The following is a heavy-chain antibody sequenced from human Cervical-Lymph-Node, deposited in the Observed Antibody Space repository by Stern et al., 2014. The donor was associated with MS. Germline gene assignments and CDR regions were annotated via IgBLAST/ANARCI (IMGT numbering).Heavy chain of an antibody. CDR1: GGTFSSYG. Sequence: QVQLVQSGAELKKPGSSVKVSCQASGGTFSSYGISWVRQAPGQGLEWMGGIIPLFGTTNYARRFQGRVTITADISTSTAYMELSSLRSEDTAVYYCARDGDFGSNYGMDVWGQGTTVTVSS. D-gene: IGHD2-21*02. V-gene: IGHV1-69*06. CDR3: ARDGDFGSNYGMDV. CDR2: IIPLFGTT. J-gene: IGHJ6*02.